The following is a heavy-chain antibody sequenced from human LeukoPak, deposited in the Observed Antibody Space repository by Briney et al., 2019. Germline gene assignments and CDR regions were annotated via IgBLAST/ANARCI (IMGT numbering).Heavy chain of an antibody. V-gene: IGHV4-61*02. CDR1: GGSISSGSYY. D-gene: IGHD3-9*01. J-gene: IGHJ4*02. CDR2: IYTSGST. CDR3: ARGPRSPRSILTGHGAIFDY. Sequence: SQTLSLTCTVSGGSISSGSYYWSWIRQPAGKGLEWIGRIYTSGSTNYNPSLKSRVTISVDTSKNQFSLKLSSVTAADTAVYYCARGPRSPRSILTGHGAIFDYWGQGTLVTVSS.